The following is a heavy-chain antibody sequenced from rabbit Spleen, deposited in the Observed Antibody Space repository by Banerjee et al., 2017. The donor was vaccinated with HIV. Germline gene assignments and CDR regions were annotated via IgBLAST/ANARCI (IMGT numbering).Heavy chain of an antibody. D-gene: IGHD8-1*01. CDR2: IYTGSGST. Sequence: QSLEESGGDLVKPGASLTLTCIASGVSFSGDSYMCWVRQAPGKGLEWIACIYTGSGSTYYASWAKGRFTISKTSSTTVTLQMTSLTVADTATYFCARDTGSSFSSYGMDLWGPGTLVTVS. J-gene: IGHJ6*01. V-gene: IGHV1S40*01. CDR1: GVSFSGDSY. CDR3: ARDTGSSFSSYGMDL.